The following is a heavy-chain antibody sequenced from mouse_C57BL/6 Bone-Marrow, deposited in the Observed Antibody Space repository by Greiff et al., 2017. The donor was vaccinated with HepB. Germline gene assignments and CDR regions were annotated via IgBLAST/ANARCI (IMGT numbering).Heavy chain of an antibody. CDR1: GYTFTSYW. CDR2: IDPSDSYT. CDR3: ARKIYYDYDGPY. V-gene: IGHV1-50*01. D-gene: IGHD2-4*01. J-gene: IGHJ3*01. Sequence: QVQLQQPGAELVKPGASVKLSCKASGYTFTSYWMQWVKQRPGQGLEWIGEIDPSDSYTNYNQKFKGKATLTVDTSSSTAYMQRSSLTSEDSAVYYCARKIYYDYDGPYWGQGTLVTVSA.